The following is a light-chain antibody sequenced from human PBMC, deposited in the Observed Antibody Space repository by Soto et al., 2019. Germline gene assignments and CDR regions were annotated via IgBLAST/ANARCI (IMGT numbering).Light chain of an antibody. Sequence: EILFTQSPGTRSLSPGARATLSCRASQSLGSTCLAWYQQKSGQSPRLLIYGASDRATDVPDRFSGSGSGAHFDLTISRQEPEYFAVDLCKQYGRLPLSFGGGTKVEIK. CDR3: KQYGRLPLS. V-gene: IGKV3-20*01. CDR1: QSLGSTC. J-gene: IGKJ4*01. CDR2: GAS.